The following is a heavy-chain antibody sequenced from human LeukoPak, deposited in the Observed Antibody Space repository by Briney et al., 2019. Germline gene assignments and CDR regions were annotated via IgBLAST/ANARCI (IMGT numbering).Heavy chain of an antibody. D-gene: IGHD2-2*01. CDR2: IIPIFGTA. J-gene: IGHJ6*02. CDR3: ARDASPVPYYYYYYGMDV. V-gene: IGHV1-69*13. Sequence: ASVKVPCKASGGTFSSYAISWVRQAPGQGLEWMGGIIPIFGTANCAQKFQGRVTVTADESTSTAYMELSSLRSEDTAVYYRARDASPVPYYYYYYGMDVWGQGTTVTVSS. CDR1: GGTFSSYA.